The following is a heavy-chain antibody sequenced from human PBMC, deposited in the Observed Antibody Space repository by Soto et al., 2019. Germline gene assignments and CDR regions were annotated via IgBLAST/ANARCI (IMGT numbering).Heavy chain of an antibody. CDR3: VRRLPAAGTLGN. J-gene: IGHJ4*02. CDR1: GFSFSDDW. D-gene: IGHD2-2*01. CDR2: ISGDGTRT. V-gene: IGHV3-74*01. Sequence: EVQLVESGGDLIQPGGSLRLSCVGSGFSFSDDWMHWVRQAPGKGLLWVSRISGDGTRTNYADLVNGRFTISRDNARNTLDLQMSSLSVEDTAGYYCVRRLPAAGTLGNWGQGTLVTVSS.